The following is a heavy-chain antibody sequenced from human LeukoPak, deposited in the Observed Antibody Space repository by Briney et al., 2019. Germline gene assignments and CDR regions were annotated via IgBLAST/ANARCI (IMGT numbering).Heavy chain of an antibody. J-gene: IGHJ4*02. CDR2: INWSGGST. D-gene: IGHD6-13*01. Sequence: GGSLRLSCAASGFIFEDYGMSWVRQAPGKGLEWVSGINWSGGSTFYADSMKGRFTISRDNAKKYLYLQVNSLRAEDTALYYCARAEGLWYAEAYFDYWGQGTLVTVSS. CDR3: ARAEGLWYAEAYFDY. CDR1: GFIFEDYG. V-gene: IGHV3-20*04.